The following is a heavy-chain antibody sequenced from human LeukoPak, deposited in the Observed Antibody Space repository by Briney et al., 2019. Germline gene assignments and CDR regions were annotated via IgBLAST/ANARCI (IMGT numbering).Heavy chain of an antibody. CDR3: AKDMQPYHYYYYGMDV. J-gene: IGHJ6*02. CDR2: ISTSGGTT. Sequence: GGSLRLSCAASGFTFTSYAMSWVRQAPGKGLEWVSGISTSGGTTSYADSVKGRFTISRDNPRNTLYMQMNTLRAEDTAVYYCAKDMQPYHYYYYGMDVWGQGTTVTVSS. D-gene: IGHD2-2*01. V-gene: IGHV3-23*01. CDR1: GFTFTSYA.